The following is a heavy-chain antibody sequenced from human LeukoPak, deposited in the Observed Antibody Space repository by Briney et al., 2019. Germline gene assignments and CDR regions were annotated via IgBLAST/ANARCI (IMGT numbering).Heavy chain of an antibody. CDR3: ARSADSSSWYPATDY. CDR1: GFTFSSNW. CDR2: INEDGSTT. J-gene: IGHJ4*02. D-gene: IGHD6-13*01. V-gene: IGHV3-74*01. Sequence: PGGSLRLSCAASGFTFSSNWMHWVRQAPGKGLVWVSRINEDGSTTNYADSVKGRSTIFRDNAKNTLYLQMNSLRAEDTAVYHCARSADSSSWYPATDYWGQGTLVTVSS.